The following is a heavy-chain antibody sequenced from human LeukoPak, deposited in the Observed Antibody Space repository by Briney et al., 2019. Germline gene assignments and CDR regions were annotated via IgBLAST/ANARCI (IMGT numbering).Heavy chain of an antibody. CDR3: ARDRDSSSWINWYFDL. CDR1: GFTFSNYA. J-gene: IGHJ2*01. D-gene: IGHD6-13*01. CDR2: ISGGGGST. Sequence: GGSLRLSCAGSGFTFSNYAMSWVRQAPGKGLEWVSGISGGGGSTYYADSVKGRLTISRDNSKNTLYLQMNSLRAEDTAVYYCARDRDSSSWINWYFDLWGRGTLVAVSS. V-gene: IGHV3-23*01.